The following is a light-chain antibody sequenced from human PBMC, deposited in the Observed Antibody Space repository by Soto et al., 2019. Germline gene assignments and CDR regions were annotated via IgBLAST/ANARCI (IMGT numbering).Light chain of an antibody. V-gene: IGKV3-15*01. CDR2: ATS. CDR3: QQYDNWPPP. Sequence: EIVMTQSQATLSVSPGERATLSCRASQRVSNNLAWYQQGPGRSPRLLIYATSTRATGIPARFSGSGSGTEFTLTISSLQSEDFAVYYCQQYDNWPPPFGQGTRLEIK. CDR1: QRVSNN. J-gene: IGKJ5*01.